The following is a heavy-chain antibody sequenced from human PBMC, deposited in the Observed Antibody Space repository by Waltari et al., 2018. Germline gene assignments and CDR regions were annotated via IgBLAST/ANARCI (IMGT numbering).Heavy chain of an antibody. D-gene: IGHD6-19*01. J-gene: IGHJ5*02. CDR1: GFTFSSYA. V-gene: IGHV3-23*01. CDR3: AKDAFIAVAGSYNWFDP. Sequence: EVQLLESGGGLVQPGGSLRLSCAASGFTFSSYAMSWVRQAPGKGLEWVSAISGSGGSTYYAYSFKCRFTISRHTSKNTLYLQMNSLRAEDTAVYYCAKDAFIAVAGSYNWFDPWCQGTLVPVSS. CDR2: ISGSGGST.